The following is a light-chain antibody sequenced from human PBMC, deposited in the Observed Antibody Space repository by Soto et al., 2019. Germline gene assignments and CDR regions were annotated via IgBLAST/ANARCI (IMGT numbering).Light chain of an antibody. CDR2: AAS. CDR3: QHLNSYPLT. J-gene: IGKJ4*01. CDR1: QGISSY. V-gene: IGKV1-9*01. Sequence: DIQLTQSPSFLSASVGDRVTITCRASQGISSYLAWYQQKPGKAPKLLIYAASTLQSGVPSRFSGSGSGTEFTLTISSLQPEYFATYYCQHLNSYPLTFGGGANVEIK.